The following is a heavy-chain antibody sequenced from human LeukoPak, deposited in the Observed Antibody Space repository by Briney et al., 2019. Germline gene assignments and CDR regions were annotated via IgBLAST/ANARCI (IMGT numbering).Heavy chain of an antibody. V-gene: IGHV3-7*01. Sequence: GGSLRLSCAASGFTFSSCWMSWVREARGKGVEWVASIKNDGSEKYYVDSVRGRYTISRDNTKNSLYLQMSSLRAEDTAVYYCATDRGWRTSGYYLYYFEYWGQGTLVTFSS. D-gene: IGHD3-3*01. CDR3: ATDRGWRTSGYYLYYFEY. J-gene: IGHJ4*02. CDR1: GFTFSSCW. CDR2: IKNDGSEK.